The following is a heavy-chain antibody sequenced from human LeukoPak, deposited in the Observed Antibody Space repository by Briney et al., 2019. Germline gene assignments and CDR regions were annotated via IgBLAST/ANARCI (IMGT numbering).Heavy chain of an antibody. Sequence: SLKVSCKASGGTFSSYAISWVRQAPGQGLEWMGGIIPIFGTANYAQKFQGRVTITADESTSTAYMELSSLRSEDTAVYYCARLGGSYYNYAFDIWGQGTMVTVSS. D-gene: IGHD1-26*01. J-gene: IGHJ3*02. V-gene: IGHV1-69*01. CDR1: GGTFSSYA. CDR3: ARLGGSYYNYAFDI. CDR2: IIPIFGTA.